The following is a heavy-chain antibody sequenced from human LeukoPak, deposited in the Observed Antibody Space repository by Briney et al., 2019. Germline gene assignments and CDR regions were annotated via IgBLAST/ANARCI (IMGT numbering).Heavy chain of an antibody. CDR3: ASPEGTAMDPDYWYFDL. CDR1: GFTFSSYW. J-gene: IGHJ2*01. D-gene: IGHD5-18*01. Sequence: GGSLRLSCAASGFTFSSYWMSWVRQAPGKGLVWVSRINTDGSSTSYADSVKGRFTISRDNAKNTLYLQMNSLRAEDTAVYYCASPEGTAMDPDYWYFDLWGRGTLVTVSS. V-gene: IGHV3-74*01. CDR2: INTDGSST.